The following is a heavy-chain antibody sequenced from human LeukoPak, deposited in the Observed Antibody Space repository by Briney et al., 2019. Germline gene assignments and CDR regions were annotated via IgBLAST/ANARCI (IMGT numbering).Heavy chain of an antibody. J-gene: IGHJ4*02. V-gene: IGHV3-33*03. CDR1: GFTCSSYC. Sequence: GGTLRLSCAASGFTCSSYCMHWVRQAPGKGLEWMVDIWYDGSNKYYADSVKGRFTYYRDNSKNTLHLHMQSLIAEDTAVYFCEKDAVKSESYSDYWGQGTLVSVSS. D-gene: IGHD3-16*02. CDR2: IWYDGSNK. CDR3: EKDAVKSESYSDY.